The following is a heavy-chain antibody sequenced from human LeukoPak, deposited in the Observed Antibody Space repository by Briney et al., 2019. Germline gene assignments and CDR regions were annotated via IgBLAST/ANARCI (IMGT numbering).Heavy chain of an antibody. CDR2: INPNSGGT. CDR1: GYTFTAYY. D-gene: IGHD3-10*01. Sequence: ASVKVSCKASGYTFTAYYMHWVRQAPGQGLEWMGWINPNSGGTKYAQKFQGRVTMTRDTSISTVYMELSRLRSDDTAVYFCARDITRLWFGEISNNNYDYYGMDVWGQGTTVTVS. J-gene: IGHJ6*02. CDR3: ARDITRLWFGEISNNNYDYYGMDV. V-gene: IGHV1-2*02.